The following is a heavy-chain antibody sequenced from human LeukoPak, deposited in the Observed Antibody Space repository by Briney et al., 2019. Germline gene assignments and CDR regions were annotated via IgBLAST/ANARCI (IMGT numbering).Heavy chain of an antibody. Sequence: PSETLSLTCTVSVYSITRGYYWGWIRQPPGKGLEWIGSIHHSGNTYYNPSLKSRVTISVDTSKNQFSLKLSSVTAADTAVYYCARGPDDAFDIWGQGTMVTVSS. CDR2: IHHSGNT. V-gene: IGHV4-38-2*02. CDR1: VYSITRGYY. CDR3: ARGPDDAFDI. J-gene: IGHJ3*02.